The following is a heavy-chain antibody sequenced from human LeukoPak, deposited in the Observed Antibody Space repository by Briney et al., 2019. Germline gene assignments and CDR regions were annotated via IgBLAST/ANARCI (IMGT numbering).Heavy chain of an antibody. Sequence: GGSLRLSCAASGLTFSSFTMNWVRQAPGKGLEWVAAISSSSRDIFYADSVKGRFSISRDNTQNSLSLQMNSLRAEDTAVYYCVREAAATLFDYWGQGTLVTVSS. CDR1: GLTFSSFT. D-gene: IGHD1-26*01. J-gene: IGHJ4*02. CDR3: VREAAATLFDY. CDR2: ISSSSRDI. V-gene: IGHV3-21*01.